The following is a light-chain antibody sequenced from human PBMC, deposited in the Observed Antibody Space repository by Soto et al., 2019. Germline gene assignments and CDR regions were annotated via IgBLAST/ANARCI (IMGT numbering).Light chain of an antibody. CDR2: DVT. J-gene: IGLJ1*01. CDR1: SSDVGGYNY. CDR3: CSYAGRYPPHV. V-gene: IGLV2-11*01. Sequence: QSVLTQPRSVSGSPGQSITISCSGTSSDVGGYNYVSWYQQHPGKAPKLIIYDVTKRPSGVPDRFSGSKSSNTASLTISGLQPEYDADYYCCSYAGRYPPHVFATGTTLTV.